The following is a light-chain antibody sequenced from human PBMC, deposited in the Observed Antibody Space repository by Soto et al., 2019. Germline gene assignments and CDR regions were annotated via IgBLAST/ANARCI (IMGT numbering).Light chain of an antibody. J-gene: IGLJ1*01. CDR3: STYLISSTSYV. Sequence: QSALTQPASVSGSPGQSITIPCTGTSSDIGSFNYISWYQQHPGKAPKVILYEVSARPAGVSDRFSGSKSGNTASLTISGLQAEDEADYYCSTYLISSTSYVFGTGTQLTVL. CDR1: SSDIGSFNY. V-gene: IGLV2-14*01. CDR2: EVS.